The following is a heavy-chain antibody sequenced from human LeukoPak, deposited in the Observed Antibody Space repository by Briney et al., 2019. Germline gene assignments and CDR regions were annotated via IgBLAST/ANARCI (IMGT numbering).Heavy chain of an antibody. D-gene: IGHD1-26*01. CDR3: ARGDYESELPSHFDY. J-gene: IGHJ4*02. CDR1: GYTFSGYY. CDR2: INPTSGGS. V-gene: IGHV1-2*02. Sequence: ASVKVSCKASGYTFSGYYIHWVRQAPGQGLEWMGWINPTSGGSNAQKFQGRVTMTRDTSITTAYMELNRLTSADTAVFYCARGDYESELPSHFDYWGQGALVTVS.